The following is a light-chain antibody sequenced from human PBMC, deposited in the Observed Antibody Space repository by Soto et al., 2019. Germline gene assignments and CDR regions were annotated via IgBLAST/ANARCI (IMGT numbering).Light chain of an antibody. Sequence: DIPMTQSPSTLSASVGDRVTITCRPSQSISSWLAWYQQKPGKAPKLLIYDASSLESGVPSRFSGSGSGTEFTLTISSLQPDDFATYYCQQYNSYSGFGQGTKVEIK. J-gene: IGKJ1*01. CDR3: QQYNSYSG. V-gene: IGKV1-5*01. CDR1: QSISSW. CDR2: DAS.